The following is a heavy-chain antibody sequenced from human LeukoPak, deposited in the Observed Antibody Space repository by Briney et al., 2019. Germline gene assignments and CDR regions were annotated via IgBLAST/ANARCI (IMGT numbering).Heavy chain of an antibody. V-gene: IGHV4-59*01. CDR2: IHYSGSI. CDR1: GGSISSYY. Sequence: PSETLSLTCTVSGGSISSYYWSWIRQPPGKGLEWIGHIHYSGSINHNPSLKSRVTISVDTSKNQFSLKLSSVTAADTAVYYCARTDSSGWYVFDYWGQGTLVTVSS. CDR3: ARTDSSGWYVFDY. J-gene: IGHJ4*02. D-gene: IGHD6-19*01.